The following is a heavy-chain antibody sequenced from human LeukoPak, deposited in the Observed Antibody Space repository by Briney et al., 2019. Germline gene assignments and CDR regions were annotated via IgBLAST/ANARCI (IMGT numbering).Heavy chain of an antibody. V-gene: IGHV3-30*04. J-gene: IGHJ4*02. CDR3: ARFGRGTWAIDF. Sequence: GRSLRLSCAASGFTFISYAMNWVRQAPGKGLEWVAVIAYNGSNDYYADSVKGRFTVSRDNSKNTLYLQMNSLSAEDTAVYYCARFGRGTWAIDFWGQGSLVTVSS. CDR1: GFTFISYA. CDR2: IAYNGSND. D-gene: IGHD2-2*01.